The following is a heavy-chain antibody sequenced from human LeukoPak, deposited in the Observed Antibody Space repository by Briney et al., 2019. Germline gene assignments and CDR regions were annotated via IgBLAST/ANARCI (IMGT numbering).Heavy chain of an antibody. Sequence: ASVKVSCKASGYSFTTYDINWVRQATGQGLEWMGWMNPNSGNTGYAQRFQGRVTMTRDTSISTAYMELNSLTSEDTAVYYCAKNVRDTGTFDYWGQGTLVTVTS. D-gene: IGHD5-18*01. CDR2: MNPNSGNT. J-gene: IGHJ4*02. V-gene: IGHV1-8*01. CDR1: GYSFTTYD. CDR3: AKNVRDTGTFDY.